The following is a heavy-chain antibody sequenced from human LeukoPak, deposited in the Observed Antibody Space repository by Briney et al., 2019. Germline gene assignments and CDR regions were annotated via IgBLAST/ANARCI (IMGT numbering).Heavy chain of an antibody. D-gene: IGHD1-26*01. CDR1: GFPFSSYW. CDR3: TRVSYIDEGIDY. Sequence: GGSLRLSCVASGFPFSSYWMTWVRQAPGKGLEWVANIKQDGSKKSNVDSVKGRFTISRDNAKNSLYLQMNSLRAEDTAIYYCTRVSYIDEGIDYWGQGTLVTVSS. V-gene: IGHV3-7*04. CDR2: IKQDGSKK. J-gene: IGHJ4*02.